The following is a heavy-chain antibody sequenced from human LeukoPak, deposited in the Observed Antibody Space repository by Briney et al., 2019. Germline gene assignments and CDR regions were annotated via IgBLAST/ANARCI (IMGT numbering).Heavy chain of an antibody. CDR3: ARGSGYDENDY. CDR2: FDPEDGET. CDR1: GYTLTELS. D-gene: IGHD5-12*01. Sequence: ASVKVSCKVSGYTLTELSMHWVRQAPGKGLEWMGGFDPEDGETFYAQKFQGRVTMTEDTSTDTAYMALRSLRSDDTAVYYCARGSGYDENDYWGQGTLVTVSS. J-gene: IGHJ4*02. V-gene: IGHV1-24*01.